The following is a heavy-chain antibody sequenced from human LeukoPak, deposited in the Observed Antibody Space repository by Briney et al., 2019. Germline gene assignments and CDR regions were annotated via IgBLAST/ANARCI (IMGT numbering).Heavy chain of an antibody. CDR1: GFTVSSSF. Sequence: GGSLRLSCAASGFTVSSSFMSWVRQAPGRGLEWVSVIYSGGSTYYADSVKGRFTISRANSKNTVSLQMNSLRAEDTAVYYCARGADRWNYFDYWGQGTLVTVSS. J-gene: IGHJ4*02. D-gene: IGHD4-23*01. CDR2: IYSGGST. V-gene: IGHV3-53*01. CDR3: ARGADRWNYFDY.